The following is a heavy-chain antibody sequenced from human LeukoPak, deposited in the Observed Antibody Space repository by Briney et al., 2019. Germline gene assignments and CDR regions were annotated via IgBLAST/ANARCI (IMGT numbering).Heavy chain of an antibody. J-gene: IGHJ4*02. CDR3: AKDRGGYSYAADY. CDR2: ISGDGGST. D-gene: IGHD5-18*01. Sequence: PGGSLRLSCAASGFTFSSYSMNWVRQAPGKGLEWVSLISGDGGSTYYADSVKGRFTISRDNSKNSLYLQMNSLTTEDTALYYCAKDRGGYSYAADYWGQGTLVTVSS. V-gene: IGHV3-43*02. CDR1: GFTFSSYS.